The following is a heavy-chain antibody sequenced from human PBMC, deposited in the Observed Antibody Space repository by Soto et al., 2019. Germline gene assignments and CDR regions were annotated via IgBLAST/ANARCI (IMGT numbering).Heavy chain of an antibody. CDR1: GGSFSGYY. J-gene: IGHJ6*02. Sequence: PSETLSLTCAVSGGSFSGYYWSWIRQPPGKGLEWIGEINHSGSTNYNPSLKSRVTISVDTSKNQFSLKLSSVTAADTAVYYCARNGSYYDFWSGYYFGGGMDVWGQGTTVTVSS. CDR2: INHSGST. V-gene: IGHV4-34*01. D-gene: IGHD3-3*01. CDR3: ARNGSYYDFWSGYYFGGGMDV.